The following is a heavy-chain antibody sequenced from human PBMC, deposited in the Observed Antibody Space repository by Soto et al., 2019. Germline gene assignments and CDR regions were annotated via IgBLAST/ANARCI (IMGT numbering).Heavy chain of an antibody. J-gene: IGHJ3*02. CDR2: THYRSKWYN. D-gene: IGHD3-16*01. CDR1: GDSVSSNSAA. V-gene: IGHV6-1*01. Sequence: QVQLQQSGPGLVKPSQTLSLTCAIPGDSVSSNSAAWNWIRQSPSRGLEWLGRTHYRSKWYNGYAVSVKSRITINADTSKNHFSLQLNSVTPEDTAVYYCARAQPDYAYIWGGPFDIWGQGTMVTVSS. CDR3: ARAQPDYAYIWGGPFDI.